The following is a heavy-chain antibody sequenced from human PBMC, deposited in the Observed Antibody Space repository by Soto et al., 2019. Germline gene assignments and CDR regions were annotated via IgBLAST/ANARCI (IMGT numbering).Heavy chain of an antibody. CDR2: ISSSSSYI. CDR1: GFTFSSYS. CDR3: ARDGLASSSAFDI. V-gene: IGHV3-21*01. Sequence: EVQLVESGGGLVKPGGSLRLSCAASGFTFSSYSMNWVRQAPGKGLEWVSSISSSSSYIYYADSVKGRFTISRDNAKNSLYLQMNSLRAEDTAEYYCARDGLASSSAFDIWGQGTMVTVSS. J-gene: IGHJ3*02. D-gene: IGHD6-6*01.